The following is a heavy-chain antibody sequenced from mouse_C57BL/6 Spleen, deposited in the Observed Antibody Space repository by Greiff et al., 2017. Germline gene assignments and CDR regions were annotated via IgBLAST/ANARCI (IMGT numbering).Heavy chain of an antibody. V-gene: IGHV1-64*01. D-gene: IGHD1-1*01. CDR2: IHPNSGST. J-gene: IGHJ2*01. Sequence: QVQLQQPGAELVKPGASVKLSCKASGYTFTSYWMHWVKQRPGQGLEWIGMIHPNSGSTNYNEKFKSKATMTVDKSSSTAYMQLSSLTSEDSAVYYCANHNYDSSYVRWGKGTTLTVSS. CDR3: ANHNYDSSYVR. CDR1: GYTFTSYW.